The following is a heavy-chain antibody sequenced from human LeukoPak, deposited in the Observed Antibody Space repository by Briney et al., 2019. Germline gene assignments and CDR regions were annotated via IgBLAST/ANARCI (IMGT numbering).Heavy chain of an antibody. CDR2: INPHSGGT. CDR1: GYSFTGYY. V-gene: IGHV1-2*02. CDR3: ARDPGSSYSSSWYDYYYMDV. J-gene: IGHJ6*03. Sequence: ASVKVSCKASGYSFTGYYIHWVRQAPGQGLEWMGWINPHSGGTYYTQKFQGRVTMTRDTSISTAYMELSRLRSDDTAVYYCARDPGSSYSSSWYDYYYMDVWGKGTTVTISS. D-gene: IGHD6-13*01.